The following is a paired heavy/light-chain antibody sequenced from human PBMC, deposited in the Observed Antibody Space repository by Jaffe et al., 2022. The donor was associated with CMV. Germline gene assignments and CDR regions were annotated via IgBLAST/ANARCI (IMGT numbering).Heavy chain of an antibody. CDR1: GGTFSSYA. D-gene: IGHD3-3*01. CDR3: ARESPSKMVMGWARITIFGVVTPGDYYYMDV. CDR2: IIPILGIA. V-gene: IGHV1-69*09. Sequence: QVQLVQSGAEVKKPGSSVKVSCKASGGTFSSYAISWVRQAPGQGLEWMGRIIPILGIANYAQKFQGRVTITADKSTSTAYMELSSLRSEDTAVYYCARESPSKMVMGWARITIFGVVTPGDYYYMDVWGKGTTVTVSS. J-gene: IGHJ6*03.
Light chain of an antibody. V-gene: IGKV2-28*01. CDR3: MQALQTPLT. J-gene: IGKJ4*01. Sequence: DIVMTQSPLSLPVTPGEPASISCRSSQSLLHSNGYNYLDWYLQKPGKSPQLLIYLGSNRASGVPDRFSGSGSGTDFTLKISRVEAEDVGVYYCMQALQTPLTFGGGTKVEIK. CDR1: QSLLHSNGYNY. CDR2: LGS.